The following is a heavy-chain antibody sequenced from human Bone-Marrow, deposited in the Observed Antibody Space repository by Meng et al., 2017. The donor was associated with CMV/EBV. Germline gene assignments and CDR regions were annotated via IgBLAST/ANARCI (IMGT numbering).Heavy chain of an antibody. D-gene: IGHD6-6*01. CDR1: GGSISSYY. V-gene: IGHV4-59*01. Sequence: SEPLSLTCTVSGGSISSYYWSWIRQPPGKGLEWIGYIYYSGSTNYNPSLKSRVTISVDTSKNQFSLKLSSVTAADTAVYYCARDRAAYSSSSSYYYGMDVWGQGTTVIVSS. J-gene: IGHJ6*02. CDR3: ARDRAAYSSSSSYYYGMDV. CDR2: IYYSGST.